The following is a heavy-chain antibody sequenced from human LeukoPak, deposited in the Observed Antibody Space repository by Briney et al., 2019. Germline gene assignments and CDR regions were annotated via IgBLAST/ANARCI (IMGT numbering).Heavy chain of an antibody. D-gene: IGHD6-6*01. CDR3: ARRSSSWNAFDI. CDR2: INHSGST. V-gene: IGHV4-34*01. CDR1: GFTFSTYS. Sequence: GSLRLSCAASGFTFSTYSMNWVRQAPGKGLEWIGEINHSGSTNYNPSLKSRVTISVDTSKNQFSLKLSSVTAADTAVYYCARRSSSWNAFDIWGRGTMVTVSS. J-gene: IGHJ3*02.